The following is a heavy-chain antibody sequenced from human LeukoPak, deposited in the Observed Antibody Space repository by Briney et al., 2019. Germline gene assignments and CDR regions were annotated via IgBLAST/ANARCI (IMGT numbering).Heavy chain of an antibody. V-gene: IGHV3-53*01. CDR2: IYSGGST. Sequence: GGSLRLSCAASGFTVSSNYMSWVRQAPGKGLEWVSVIYSGGSTYYADSVKGRFTISRDNAKNSLFLQMNSLRAEDTAVYYCSRDNYDILTGHELDYWGQGTLVTVSS. D-gene: IGHD3-9*01. CDR1: GFTVSSNY. J-gene: IGHJ4*02. CDR3: SRDNYDILTGHELDY.